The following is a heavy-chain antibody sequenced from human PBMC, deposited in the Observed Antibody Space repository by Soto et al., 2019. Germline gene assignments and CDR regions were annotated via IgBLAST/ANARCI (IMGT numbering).Heavy chain of an antibody. Sequence: SETLSLTCTVSGGSISSSSYYWGWIRQPPGKGLEWIGSIYYSGSTYYNPSLKSRVTISVDTSKNQFSLKLSSVTAADTAVYYCARHCSSTSCYVDAFDIWGQGTMVTVSS. D-gene: IGHD2-2*01. CDR2: IYYSGST. J-gene: IGHJ3*02. V-gene: IGHV4-39*01. CDR1: GGSISSSSYY. CDR3: ARHCSSTSCYVDAFDI.